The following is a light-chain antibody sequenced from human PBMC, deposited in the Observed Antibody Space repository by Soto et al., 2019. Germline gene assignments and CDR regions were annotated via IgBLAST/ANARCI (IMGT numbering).Light chain of an antibody. CDR1: QDISNY. J-gene: IGKJ3*01. CDR3: QQYDNLPLFT. V-gene: IGKV1-33*01. Sequence: DIQMTQSPSSLSASVGERVTITCQASQDISNYLNWYQQKPGKAPKLLIYDASNLETGVPSRFSGSRSGTDFTFTISSLQPEDIATYYCQQYDNLPLFTFGPGTKVDIK. CDR2: DAS.